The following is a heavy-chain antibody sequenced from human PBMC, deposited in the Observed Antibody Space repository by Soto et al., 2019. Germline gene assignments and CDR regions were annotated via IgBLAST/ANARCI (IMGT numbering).Heavy chain of an antibody. V-gene: IGHV1-69*01. CDR1: GGTFSSYA. D-gene: IGHD2-21*02. CDR2: IIPIFGTA. J-gene: IGHJ6*02. CDR3: PRVAGAYCGGDCWYGMDV. Sequence: QVQLVQSGAEVKKPGSSVKVSCKASGGTFSSYAISWVRQAPGQGLEWMGGIIPIFGTANYAQKFQGRVTITADESTSTAYMELSSLRSEDTAVYYCPRVAGAYCGGDCWYGMDVWGQGTTVTVSS.